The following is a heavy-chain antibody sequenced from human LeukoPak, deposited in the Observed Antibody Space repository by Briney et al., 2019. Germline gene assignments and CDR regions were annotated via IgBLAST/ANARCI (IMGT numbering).Heavy chain of an antibody. J-gene: IGHJ4*02. V-gene: IGHV4-59*05. CDR2: IYYSGST. CDR3: ALPSMYSGSY. CDR1: GGSISSYY. D-gene: IGHD1-26*01. Sequence: SETLALTCTVSGGSISSYYWSWIRQPPGKGLEWIGSIYYSGSTYYNPSLKSRVTISVDTSKNQFSLKLSSVTAADTAVYYCALPSMYSGSYWGQGTLVTVSS.